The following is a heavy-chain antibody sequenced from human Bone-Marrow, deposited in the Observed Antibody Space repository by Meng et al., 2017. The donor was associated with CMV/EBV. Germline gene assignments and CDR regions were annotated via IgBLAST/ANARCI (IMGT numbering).Heavy chain of an antibody. Sequence: ASVKVSCKASGYTFTGYYMHWVRQAPGQGLEWMGWINPNSGGTNYAQKFQGRVTMTRDTSISTAYMELSRLSSDDTAVYYCARAGAIYYSGGSCCRGSYWFDPWGQGTLVTVSS. CDR1: GYTFTGYY. D-gene: IGHD2-15*01. CDR2: INPNSGGT. J-gene: IGHJ5*02. CDR3: ARAGAIYYSGGSCCRGSYWFDP. V-gene: IGHV1-2*02.